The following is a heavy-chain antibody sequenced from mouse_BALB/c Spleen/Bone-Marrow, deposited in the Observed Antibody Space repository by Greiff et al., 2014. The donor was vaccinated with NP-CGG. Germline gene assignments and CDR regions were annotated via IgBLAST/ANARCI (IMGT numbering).Heavy chain of an antibody. CDR3: ARGGGYAMDY. J-gene: IGHJ4*01. Sequence: EVNVVESGAEIVRPGALVKLSCKASGFNIKDYYMRWVKQRPEQGLEWIGWIDPENGNTIYDPKFQGKASITADTSSNTAYLQLSSLTSEDTAVYYCARGGGYAMDYWGQGTSVTVSS. CDR2: IDPENGNT. V-gene: IGHV14-1*02. CDR1: GFNIKDYY.